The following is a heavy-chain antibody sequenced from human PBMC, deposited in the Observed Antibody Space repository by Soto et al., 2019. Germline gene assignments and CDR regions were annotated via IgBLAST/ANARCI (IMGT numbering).Heavy chain of an antibody. CDR3: ARTSGYSSTDNWFDP. D-gene: IGHD6-13*01. V-gene: IGHV1-18*01. J-gene: IGHJ5*02. CDR1: GYTFTSYG. CDR2: ISAYNGNT. Sequence: ASVKISCKASGYTFTSYGISWVRQSPGQGLEWMGWISAYNGNTNNAQKFQGRVAVTTDTSTSTAYMELMNLRSDDTAVYYCARTSGYSSTDNWFDPWGQGTLVPVSS.